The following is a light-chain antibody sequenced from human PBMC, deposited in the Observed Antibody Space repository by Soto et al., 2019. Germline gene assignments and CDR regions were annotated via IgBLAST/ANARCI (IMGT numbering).Light chain of an antibody. V-gene: IGLV2-23*01. CDR2: EGS. CDR1: RRDVGSYNL. J-gene: IGLJ1*01. CDR3: CSYAGSSTLYV. Sequence: SSLTQPASASGSPWQSVNISCPGNRRDVGSYNLVSWYQQHPGKAPKLMIYEGSKRPSGVSNRFSGSKSGNTASLTISGLQAEDEADYYCCSYAGSSTLYVFGTGTKVTVL.